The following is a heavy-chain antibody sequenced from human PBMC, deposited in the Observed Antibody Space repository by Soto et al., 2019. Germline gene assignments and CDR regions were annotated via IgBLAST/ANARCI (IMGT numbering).Heavy chain of an antibody. Sequence: PSETLSLTCTVSGGSISSGGYYWSWIRHHPGKGLEWIGYIYYSGSTYYNPSLKSRVTISVDTSKNQFSLKLSSVTAADTAVYYCARVSYYDSSGYYYFDYWGQGTLVTVSS. CDR2: IYYSGST. CDR1: GGSISSGGYY. J-gene: IGHJ4*02. D-gene: IGHD3-22*01. CDR3: ARVSYYDSSGYYYFDY. V-gene: IGHV4-31*03.